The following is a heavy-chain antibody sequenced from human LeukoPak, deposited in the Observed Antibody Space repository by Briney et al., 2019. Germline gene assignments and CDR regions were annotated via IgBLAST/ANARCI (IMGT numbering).Heavy chain of an antibody. CDR1: GCTFDYYG. V-gene: IGHV3-20*04. J-gene: IGHJ6*03. CDR3: ARMYSSSPNYYYYMDV. D-gene: IGHD6-6*01. CDR2: INWNGGST. Sequence: GGSLRLSCAASGCTFDYYGMSWVRQAPGKGLEWVSGINWNGGSTGYADFVKRRFTISRDNAKNSLYLQMNSLRAEDTALYYCARMYSSSPNYYYYMDVWGKGTTVTVSS.